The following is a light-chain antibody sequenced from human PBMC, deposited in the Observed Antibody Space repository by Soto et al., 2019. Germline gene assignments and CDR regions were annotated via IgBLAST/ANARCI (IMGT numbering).Light chain of an antibody. Sequence: EIVMTQSPVTLSVSPGERATLSCRASQSAGSYLAWYQQKPGQAPRLVIYGASTRATGIPARFSGSGSGTEFTLTISSLQSEDFAVYYCQQDNGWPLTFGGGTKVETK. J-gene: IGKJ4*01. V-gene: IGKV3-15*01. CDR1: QSAGSY. CDR3: QQDNGWPLT. CDR2: GAS.